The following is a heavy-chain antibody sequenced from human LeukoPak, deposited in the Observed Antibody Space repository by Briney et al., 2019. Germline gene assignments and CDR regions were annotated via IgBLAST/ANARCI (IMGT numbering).Heavy chain of an antibody. J-gene: IGHJ4*02. CDR3: AREGATLYYFDY. CDR2: ISYDGSNK. CDR1: GFTFSSYA. Sequence: GGSLRLSCAASGFTFSSYAMHWVRQAPGKGLKWVAVISYDGSNKYYADSVKGRFTISRDNSKNTLYLQMNSLRAEDTAVYYCAREGATLYYFDYWGQGTLVTVSS. D-gene: IGHD1-26*01. V-gene: IGHV3-30-3*01.